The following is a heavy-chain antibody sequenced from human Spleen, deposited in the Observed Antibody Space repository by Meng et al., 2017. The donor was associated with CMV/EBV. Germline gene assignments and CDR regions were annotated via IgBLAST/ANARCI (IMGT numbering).Heavy chain of an antibody. CDR2: ISAYNGNT. CDR3: ARIERRRILKYCGSDCSTTDY. D-gene: IGHD2-21*02. Sequence: YGISWVRQAAGQGLEWMGWISAYNGNTKYAQKLQGRVTISVDKFKNQFSLKLGSVTAADTAVYYCARIERRRILKYCGSDCSTTDYWGQGTLVTVSS. CDR1: YG. J-gene: IGHJ4*02. V-gene: IGHV1-18*01.